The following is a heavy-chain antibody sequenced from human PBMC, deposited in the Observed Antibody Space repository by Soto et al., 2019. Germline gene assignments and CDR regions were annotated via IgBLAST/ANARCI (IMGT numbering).Heavy chain of an antibody. CDR1: GYTFTSYG. D-gene: IGHD3-3*01. CDR3: ARGAYDFWSGYWDNADLNWFDP. CDR2: ISAYNGNT. V-gene: IGHV1-18*01. J-gene: IGHJ5*02. Sequence: ASVKVSCKASGYTFTSYGISWVRQAPGQGLEWMGWISAYNGNTNYAQKLQGRVTMTTDTSTSTAYMELRSLRSDDTAVYYCARGAYDFWSGYWDNADLNWFDPWGQGTLVTAPQ.